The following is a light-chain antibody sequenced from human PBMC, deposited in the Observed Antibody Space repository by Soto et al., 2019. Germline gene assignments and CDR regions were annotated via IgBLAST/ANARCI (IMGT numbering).Light chain of an antibody. J-gene: IGKJ1*01. V-gene: IGKV2-30*01. CDR2: QVS. CDR3: VQGTHWPWT. Sequence: DVVMTQSPLSLSVTLGQPASISCRSSQGLVYSDGNTFLNWFHQRPGQSPRRLVYQVSNRDSGVPDRFSGSGSGTDYTLIISRVEAEDVGIYYCVQGTHWPWTFGQGTKVEIK. CDR1: QGLVYSDGNTF.